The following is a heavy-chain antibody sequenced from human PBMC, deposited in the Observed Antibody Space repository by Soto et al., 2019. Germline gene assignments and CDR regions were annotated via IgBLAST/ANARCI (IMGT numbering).Heavy chain of an antibody. J-gene: IGHJ6*02. CDR3: ARAPQVTTFHYGMDV. D-gene: IGHD2-21*02. Sequence: VQLVESGGGLVQPGGSLRLSCTASGFAFSSYWMNWVRRPQGKGLEWVASIEEDGNERYYVDSVKGRFTISRENAMNSVYLQMNSLRAEDTAIYYCARAPQVTTFHYGMDVSDQGTTVTVSS. CDR1: GFAFSSYW. V-gene: IGHV3-7*05. CDR2: IEEDGNER.